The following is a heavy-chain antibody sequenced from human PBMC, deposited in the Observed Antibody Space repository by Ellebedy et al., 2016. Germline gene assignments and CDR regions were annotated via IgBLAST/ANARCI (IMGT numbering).Heavy chain of an antibody. D-gene: IGHD3-10*01. CDR1: GYSISSGYY. CDR2: IYHSGST. J-gene: IGHJ6*02. CDR3: ATYGSHYGMDV. Sequence: SETLSLTXTVSGYSISSGYYWGWIRQPPGKGLEWIGTIYHSGSTNYNPSLKSRVTISVDKSKNQFSLKLSSVTAADTAVYYCATYGSHYGMDVWGQGTTVTVSS. V-gene: IGHV4-38-2*02.